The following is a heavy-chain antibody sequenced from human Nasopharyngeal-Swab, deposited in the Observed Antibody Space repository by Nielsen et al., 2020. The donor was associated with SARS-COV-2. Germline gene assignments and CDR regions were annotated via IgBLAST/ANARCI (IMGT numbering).Heavy chain of an antibody. CDR2: ISYDGSNK. J-gene: IGHJ6*02. D-gene: IGHD4-17*01. V-gene: IGHV3-30*04. CDR3: ASLPTVTTKGYGMDV. Sequence: WIRQPPGKGLEWVAVISYDGSNKYYADSVKGRLTISRDNSKNTLYLQMNSLRAEDTAVYYCASLPTVTTKGYGMDVWGQGTTVTVSS.